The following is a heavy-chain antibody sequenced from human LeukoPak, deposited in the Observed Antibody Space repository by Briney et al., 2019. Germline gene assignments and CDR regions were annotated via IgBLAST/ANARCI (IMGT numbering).Heavy chain of an antibody. Sequence: ASVKVSCKASGYTFAGYYMHWVRQAPGQGLEWMGWISPNSGGTKYAQKFQGRVTMTRDTSISTGDMELSRLRSDDTAVYYSARGEVSSWYDYFQHWGQGSLVTVSS. D-gene: IGHD6-13*01. CDR2: ISPNSGGT. J-gene: IGHJ1*01. V-gene: IGHV1-2*02. CDR3: ARGEVSSWYDYFQH. CDR1: GYTFAGYY.